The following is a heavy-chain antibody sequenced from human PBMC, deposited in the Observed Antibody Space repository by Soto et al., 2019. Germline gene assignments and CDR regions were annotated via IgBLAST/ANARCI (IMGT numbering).Heavy chain of an antibody. CDR3: ASHSFNYYDSSGYYYFDY. CDR1: GGTFSSYA. Sequence: SVKVSCKASGGTFSSYAISWVRQAPGQGLEWMGGIIPIFGTANYAQKFQGRGTITADESTSTAYMELSSLRSEDPAVYYCASHSFNYYDSSGYYYFDYWGQGTLVTVSS. J-gene: IGHJ4*02. CDR2: IIPIFGTA. V-gene: IGHV1-69*13. D-gene: IGHD3-22*01.